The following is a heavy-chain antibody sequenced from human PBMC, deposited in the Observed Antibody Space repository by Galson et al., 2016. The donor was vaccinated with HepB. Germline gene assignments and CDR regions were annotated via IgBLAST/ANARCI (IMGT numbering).Heavy chain of an antibody. Sequence: SLRLSFAASGFTFYTYTMSWVRQAPGKGLEWVSTISGRSGKAYYADSIKGRFIISRDNSKNTLYLQMNSLRAEDTAVYYCATLIPPIDHCDSSGPYYFDHWGQGTLITVSS. CDR2: ISGRSGKA. V-gene: IGHV3-23*01. D-gene: IGHD3-22*01. CDR3: ATLIPPIDHCDSSGPYYFDH. J-gene: IGHJ4*02. CDR1: GFTFYTYT.